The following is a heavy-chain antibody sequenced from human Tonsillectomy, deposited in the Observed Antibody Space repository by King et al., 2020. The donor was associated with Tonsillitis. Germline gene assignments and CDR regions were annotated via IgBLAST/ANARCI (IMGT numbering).Heavy chain of an antibody. V-gene: IGHV4-39*01. CDR3: ARHHPTALGHYMDV. J-gene: IGHJ6*03. CDR1: GGSISSSDYY. Sequence: LQLQESGPGLVKPSETLSLTCTVSGGSISSSDYYWGWIRQPPGKGLEWIGNIYRSGSTYFNPSLQSRVTISVDTSKNQFSLKLSPVTAADTAVYYCARHHPTALGHYMDVWGKGTTVIVSS. CDR2: IYRSGST. D-gene: IGHD5-18*01.